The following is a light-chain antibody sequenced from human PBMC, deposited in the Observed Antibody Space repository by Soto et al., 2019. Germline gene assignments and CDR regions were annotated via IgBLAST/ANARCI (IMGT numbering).Light chain of an antibody. V-gene: IGLV2-23*01. J-gene: IGLJ2*01. Sequence: QSALTQPASVSGSPEQSITISCTGTSSDVGSYNLVSWYQQHPGKAPKLMIYEGSKRPSGVSNRFSGSKSGNTASLTISGLQAEDEADYYCCSYAGSSTRVVFGGGTQLTVL. CDR1: SSDVGSYNL. CDR2: EGS. CDR3: CSYAGSSTRVV.